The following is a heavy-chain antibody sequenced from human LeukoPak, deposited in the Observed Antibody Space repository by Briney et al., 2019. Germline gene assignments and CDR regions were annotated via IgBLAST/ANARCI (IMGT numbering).Heavy chain of an antibody. CDR3: ARDRGRGYSVYLPEGPIDY. J-gene: IGHJ4*02. CDR1: GFTFSDYY. CDR2: ISSSGSTI. V-gene: IGHV3-11*01. Sequence: GGSLRLSCAASGFTFSDYYMSWIRQAPGKGLEWVSFISSSGSTIYYADSVKGRFTISRDNAKNSLYLQMNSLRAEDTAVYYCARDRGRGYSVYLPEGPIDYWGQGTLVTVSS. D-gene: IGHD5/OR15-5a*01.